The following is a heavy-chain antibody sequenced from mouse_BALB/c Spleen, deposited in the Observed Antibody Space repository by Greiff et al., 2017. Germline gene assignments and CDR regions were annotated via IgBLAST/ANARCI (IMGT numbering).Heavy chain of an antibody. J-gene: IGHJ4*01. V-gene: IGHV5-9-4*01. CDR3: ARDDGSSPMDY. CDR2: ISSGGSYT. CDR1: GFTFSSYA. D-gene: IGHD1-1*01. Sequence: DVHLVESGGGLVKPGGSLKLSCAASGFTFSSYAMSWVRQSPEKRLEWVAEISSGGSYTYYPDTVTGRFTISRDNAKNTLYLEMSSLRSEDTAMYYCARDDGSSPMDYWGQGTSVTVSS.